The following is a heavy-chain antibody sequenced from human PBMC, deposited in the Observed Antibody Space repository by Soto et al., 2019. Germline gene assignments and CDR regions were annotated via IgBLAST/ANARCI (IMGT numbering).Heavy chain of an antibody. CDR3: ARGDRCSSTSCYEIYYYYGMDA. V-gene: IGHV1-3*01. J-gene: IGHJ6*02. Sequence: VASVKVSCKASGYTFTSYAMHWVRQAPGQRLEWMGWINAGNGNTKYSQKFQGRVTITRDTSASTAYMELSSLRSEDTAVYYCARGDRCSSTSCYEIYYYYGMDAWGQGTTVTV. CDR1: GYTFTSYA. D-gene: IGHD2-2*01. CDR2: INAGNGNT.